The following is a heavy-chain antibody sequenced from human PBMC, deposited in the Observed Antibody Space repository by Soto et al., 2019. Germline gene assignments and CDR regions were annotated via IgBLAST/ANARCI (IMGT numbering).Heavy chain of an antibody. D-gene: IGHD2-2*02. CDR2: IIPIFGTA. CDR3: ARSRCGSSTSCYIGGMDV. V-gene: IGHV1-69*13. Sequence: VASVKVSCKASGGTFSSYAISWVRQAPGQGLEWMGGIIPIFGTANYAQKFQGRVTITADESTSTAYMELSSLRSEDTAVYYCARSRCGSSTSCYIGGMDVWGQGTTVTVSS. J-gene: IGHJ6*02. CDR1: GGTFSSYA.